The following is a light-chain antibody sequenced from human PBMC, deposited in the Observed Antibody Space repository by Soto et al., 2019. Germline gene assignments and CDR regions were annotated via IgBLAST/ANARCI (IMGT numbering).Light chain of an antibody. CDR3: QQYGSSPLVN. CDR2: GAY. Sequence: EIVVTQSPGTLSLSPGERATLDCSASQSVSSSYLAWYQPKPVQAPRLLIYGAYSRTTGIPDRFSGSGSGTDCTLDISRPEREDIAVYYCQQYGSSPLVNFGHGTRLEIK. CDR1: QSVSSSY. V-gene: IGKV3-20*01. J-gene: IGKJ5*01.